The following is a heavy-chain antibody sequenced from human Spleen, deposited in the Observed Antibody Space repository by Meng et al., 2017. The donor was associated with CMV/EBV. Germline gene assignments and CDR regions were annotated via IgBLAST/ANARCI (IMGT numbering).Heavy chain of an antibody. CDR2: ISSSSSYI. V-gene: IGHV3-21*01. Sequence: ETLSLTCAASGFTFSSYSMNWVRQAPGKGLEWVSSISSSSSYIYYADSVKGRFTISRDNAKNSLYLQMNSLRAEDTTVYYCASELADYWGQGTLVTVSS. CDR3: ASELADY. CDR1: GFTFSSYS. J-gene: IGHJ4*02.